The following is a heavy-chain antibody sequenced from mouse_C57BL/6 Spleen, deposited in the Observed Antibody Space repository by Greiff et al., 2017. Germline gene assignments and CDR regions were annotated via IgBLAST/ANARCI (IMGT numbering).Heavy chain of an antibody. J-gene: IGHJ2*01. V-gene: IGHV1-82*01. CDR2: IYPGDGDT. Sequence: VQLQQSGPELVKPGASVKISCKASGYAFSSSWMNWVKQRPGKGLEWIGRIYPGDGDTNYNGKFKGKATLTADKSSSTGYMQLSSLTSEDSAVYFCARESYFDDWGQGTTLTVSS. CDR3: ARESYFDD. CDR1: GYAFSSSW.